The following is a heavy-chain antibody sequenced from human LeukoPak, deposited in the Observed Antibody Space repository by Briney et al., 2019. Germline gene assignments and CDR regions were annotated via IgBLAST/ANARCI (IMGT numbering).Heavy chain of an antibody. V-gene: IGHV4-39*01. CDR3: ARRVDYYGSGSQNWFDP. CDR2: IYYSGST. J-gene: IGHJ5*02. D-gene: IGHD3-10*01. Sequence: PSETLSLTCTVSGGPISSSSYYWGWIRQPPGKGLEWIGSIYYSGSTYYNPSLKSRVTISVDTSKNQFSLKLSSVTAADTAVYYCARRVDYYGSGSQNWFDPWGQGTLVTVSS. CDR1: GGPISSSSYY.